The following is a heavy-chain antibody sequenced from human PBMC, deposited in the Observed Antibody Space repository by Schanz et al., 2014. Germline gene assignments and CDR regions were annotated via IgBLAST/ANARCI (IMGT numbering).Heavy chain of an antibody. CDR2: IIPSLGLA. D-gene: IGHD2-21*01. CDR1: GGTFSSFG. J-gene: IGHJ4*02. Sequence: VQLEQSGAEVKKPGSSVKVSCKASGGTFSSFGINWVRQAPGQGLEWMGRIIPSLGLAKYEQKFQDKVTITADTSTTTAYMELSGLRSEDTAVYYCARDRLECGAECYSVEVFEIWGQGTLXTVSS. CDR3: ARDRLECGAECYSVEVFEI. V-gene: IGHV1-69*04.